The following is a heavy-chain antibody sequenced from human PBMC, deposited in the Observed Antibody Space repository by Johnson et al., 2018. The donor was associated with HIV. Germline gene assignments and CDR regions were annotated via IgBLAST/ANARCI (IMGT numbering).Heavy chain of an antibody. V-gene: IGHV3-33*01. D-gene: IGHD1-26*01. CDR1: GFTFSDYG. J-gene: IGHJ3*02. CDR2: IWQDGSEK. Sequence: QEQLVESGGGVVQPGRSLRLSCAASGFTFSDYGMHWVRQAPGKGLEWLAVIWQDGSEKYYVDSVKGRFTISRDNAKNSLFLQMNSLRADDTAVFYCARDLRVGAIDGFDIWGQGTMVTVSS. CDR3: ARDLRVGAIDGFDI.